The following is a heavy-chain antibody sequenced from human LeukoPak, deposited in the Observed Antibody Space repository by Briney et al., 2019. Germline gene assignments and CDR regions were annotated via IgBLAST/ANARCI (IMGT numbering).Heavy chain of an antibody. CDR3: ARHSLKRGPDAFDI. V-gene: IGHV1-18*01. CDR2: IRVYNGNT. D-gene: IGHD3-10*01. J-gene: IGHJ3*02. Sequence: ASVKVSSKASGYTFTSYGINCVRQAPRQRLEWMGWIRVYNGNTNYAQKLQGSVTMTTDTSTSRAYMELRSLRYDETAVYYCARHSLKRGPDAFDIWGQGTMVTVSS. CDR1: GYTFTSYG.